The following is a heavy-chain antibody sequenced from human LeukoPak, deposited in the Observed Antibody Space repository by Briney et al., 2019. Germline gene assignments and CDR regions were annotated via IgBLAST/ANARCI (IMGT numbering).Heavy chain of an antibody. J-gene: IGHJ3*02. CDR1: GGSVSSFY. CDR2: IHHSGNT. CDR3: VRWQYCGGNCFFSAFDI. D-gene: IGHD2-21*01. V-gene: IGHV4-59*02. Sequence: PSETLSFTCTVSGGSVSSFYWSWIRQSPGKGLEWIGYIHHSGNTNSSHPLKSRVTISVDTPKNQFSLNLNSVTAADTAMYYCVRWQYCGGNCFFSAFDIWGQGKMVTVSS.